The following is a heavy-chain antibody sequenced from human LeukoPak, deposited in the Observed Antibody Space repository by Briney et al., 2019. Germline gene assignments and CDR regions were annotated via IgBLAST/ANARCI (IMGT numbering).Heavy chain of an antibody. CDR2: IIPIFGTA. D-gene: IGHD3-22*01. CDR1: GGTFSSYA. V-gene: IGHV1-69*01. J-gene: IGHJ5*02. CDR3: MTGSSEKDYYESHILYIGEA. Sequence: GSSVKVSCKASGGTFSSYAISWVRQAPGQGLEWMGGIIPIFGTANYAQKFQGGVTITADESTSTAYMELSSLRSEDTAVYYCMTGSSEKDYYESHILYIGEAWGQGTLVTVSS.